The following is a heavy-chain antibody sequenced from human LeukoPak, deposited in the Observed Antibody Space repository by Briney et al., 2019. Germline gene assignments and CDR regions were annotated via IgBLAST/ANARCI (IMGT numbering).Heavy chain of an antibody. Sequence: PSETLSLTRTVSGGSISSSSYYWGWIRQPPGKGLEWIGSIYYSGSTYYNPSLKSRVTISVDTSKNQFSLKLSSVTAADTAVYYCARHSRKLLGTGDWFDPWGQGTLVTVSS. J-gene: IGHJ5*02. D-gene: IGHD7-27*01. CDR2: IYYSGST. CDR3: ARHSRKLLGTGDWFDP. V-gene: IGHV4-39*01. CDR1: GGSISSSSYY.